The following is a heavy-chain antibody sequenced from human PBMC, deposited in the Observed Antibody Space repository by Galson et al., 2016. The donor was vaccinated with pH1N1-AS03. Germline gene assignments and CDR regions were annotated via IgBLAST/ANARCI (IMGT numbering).Heavy chain of an antibody. Sequence: SVKVSCKASGYTFTNYALNWVRQAPGRGLEWMGWINPNTGNPTYAQGFTGRFVFSSERSVSTAYLQTSSLKAEDTAVYYCARARTTATKGEIGFWGQGTLVTVSS. CDR2: INPNTGNP. CDR3: ARARTTATKGEIGF. D-gene: IGHD4-11*01. J-gene: IGHJ4*02. CDR1: GYTFTNYA. V-gene: IGHV7-4-1*02.